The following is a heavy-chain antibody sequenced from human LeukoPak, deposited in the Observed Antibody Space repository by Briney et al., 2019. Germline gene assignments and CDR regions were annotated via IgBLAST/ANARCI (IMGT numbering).Heavy chain of an antibody. V-gene: IGHV4-39*07. CDR3: ARGVVLRYFDWLLGPDYYYYMDV. Sequence: SETLSLTCTVSGGSISSSSYYWGWIRQPPGKGLMWIGTIYYSGATYYNPSLKSRVTISVDTSNNQFSLKLSYVTAADTAVYYCARGVVLRYFDWLLGPDYYYYMDVWGKGTTVTVSS. D-gene: IGHD3-9*01. CDR2: IYYSGAT. J-gene: IGHJ6*03. CDR1: GGSISSSSYY.